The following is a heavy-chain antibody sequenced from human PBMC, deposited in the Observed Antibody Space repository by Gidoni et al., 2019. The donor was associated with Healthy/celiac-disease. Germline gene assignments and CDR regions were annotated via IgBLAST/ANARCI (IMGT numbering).Heavy chain of an antibody. D-gene: IGHD2-15*01. Sequence: QVQLVQSGAEVKKPGASVKVSCKVSGYTLTELSMHWVRQAPGKGLEWMGGFDPEDGETIYAQKFQGRVTMTEDTSTDTAYMELSSLRSEDTAVYYCATSPRRDCSGGSCYSWLLAGDYWGQGTLVTVSS. CDR1: GYTLTELS. V-gene: IGHV1-24*01. J-gene: IGHJ4*02. CDR2: FDPEDGET. CDR3: ATSPRRDCSGGSCYSWLLAGDY.